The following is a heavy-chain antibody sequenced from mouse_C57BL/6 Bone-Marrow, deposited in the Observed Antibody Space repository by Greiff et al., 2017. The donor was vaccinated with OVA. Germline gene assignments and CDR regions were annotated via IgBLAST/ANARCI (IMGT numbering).Heavy chain of an antibody. V-gene: IGHV1-50*01. CDR2: IDPSDNYI. J-gene: IGHJ3*01. CDR1: GYTFTIYW. CDR3: VSWDFAY. D-gene: IGHD4-1*01. Sequence: QVQLKQPGAELVKPGASVKLSCKASGYTFTIYWMQWVKQRPGQGLEWIGEIDPSDNYINYNQKFKGKATLTVDTSSSTAYMQLSSLTSEDSAVYYCVSWDFAYWGQGTLVTVSA.